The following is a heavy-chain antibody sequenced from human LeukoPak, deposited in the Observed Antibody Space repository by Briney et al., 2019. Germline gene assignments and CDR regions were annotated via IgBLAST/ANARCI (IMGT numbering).Heavy chain of an antibody. CDR1: GFTFSSYG. Sequence: GGSLRLSCVASGFTFSSYGMHWVRQAPGKGLEWVAVIWYDGSNKYYADSVKGRFTISRDNSKNTLYLQMNSLRAEDTAVYYCARAGSSAWTNFDYWGQGTLVTVSS. J-gene: IGHJ4*02. D-gene: IGHD6-19*01. V-gene: IGHV3-33*08. CDR2: IWYDGSNK. CDR3: ARAGSSAWTNFDY.